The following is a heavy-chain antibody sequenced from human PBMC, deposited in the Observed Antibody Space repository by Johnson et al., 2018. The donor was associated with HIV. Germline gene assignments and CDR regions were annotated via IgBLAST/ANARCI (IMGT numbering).Heavy chain of an antibody. J-gene: IGHJ3*02. V-gene: IGHV3-23*04. D-gene: IGHD1-26*01. CDR1: GFDFKSYA. CDR3: ARGRIRQAYSGNYDDAFDI. CDR2: IRYSGDTT. Sequence: VQLVESGGGVVRPVGSLRLSCAASGFDFKSYAMTWVRQAPGKGLEWVSSIRYSGDTTYYADSVKDRFTISRDNSKNTLYLQMNSLRAEDTAVYYCARGRIRQAYSGNYDDAFDIWGQGTMVTVSS.